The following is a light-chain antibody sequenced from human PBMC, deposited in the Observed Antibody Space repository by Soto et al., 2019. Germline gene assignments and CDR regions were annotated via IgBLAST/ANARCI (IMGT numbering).Light chain of an antibody. CDR1: SSDVGGYNY. CDR2: EVS. CDR3: ISYTSSSTSYV. Sequence: SALTQPASVSGSAGRSIAMSCTRTSSDVGGYNYVAWYQQHPGKVPRLMIYEVSNRPSGVSNRFSGSKSGSTASLTISGLQAEDEADYYCISYTSSSTSYVFGTGTKVTVL. J-gene: IGLJ1*01. V-gene: IGLV2-14*01.